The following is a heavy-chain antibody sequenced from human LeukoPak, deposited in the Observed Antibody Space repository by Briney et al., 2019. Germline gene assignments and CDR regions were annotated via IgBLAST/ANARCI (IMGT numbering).Heavy chain of an antibody. J-gene: IGHJ4*02. CDR1: GFRFTSYW. CDR3: VLNGDY. V-gene: IGHV5-51*01. Sequence: GESLKISCQGSGFRFTSYWIAWVRPTPEKGLEWMGIIYPGDSDTNYSPSFRDQVTISADTSVNTAYLHRSSLKASDTAIYYCVLNGDYWGQGTLVTVSS. CDR2: IYPGDSDT. D-gene: IGHD2-8*01.